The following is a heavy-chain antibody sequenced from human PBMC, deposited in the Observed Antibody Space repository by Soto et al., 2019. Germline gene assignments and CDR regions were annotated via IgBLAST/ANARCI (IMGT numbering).Heavy chain of an antibody. CDR1: GYTFTTYG. Sequence: ASVKVSCKASGYTFTTYGFSWVRQAPGQGLEWMGWISANNGNTNYAQKLQGRVTMTTDTSTSTAYMELRSLRSDDTAVYYCARDTGDSSGYYLHHFDYWGQGTLVTVSS. CDR3: ARDTGDSSGYYLHHFDY. J-gene: IGHJ4*02. V-gene: IGHV1-18*01. CDR2: ISANNGNT. D-gene: IGHD3-22*01.